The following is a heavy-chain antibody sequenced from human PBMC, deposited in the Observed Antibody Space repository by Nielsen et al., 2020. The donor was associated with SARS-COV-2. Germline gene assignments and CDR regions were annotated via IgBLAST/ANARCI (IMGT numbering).Heavy chain of an antibody. CDR3: ARDSGDTAMNYYYYYGMDV. CDR2: IKRETDGGTT. Sequence: GESLKISCAASGFTFTNTWMTWVRQAPGKGLEWVARIKRETDGGTTDYAAPVKGRFTISRDDSKNTLYLQMNSLNTEDTAVYYCARDSGDTAMNYYYYYGMDVWGQGTTVTVSS. D-gene: IGHD5-18*01. V-gene: IGHV3-15*01. CDR1: GFTFTNTW. J-gene: IGHJ6*02.